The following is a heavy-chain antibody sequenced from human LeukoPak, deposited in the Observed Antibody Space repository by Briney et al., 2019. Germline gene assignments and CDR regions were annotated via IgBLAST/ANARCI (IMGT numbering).Heavy chain of an antibody. CDR1: GFTFSEYY. J-gene: IGHJ4*02. V-gene: IGHV3-21*01. Sequence: GGSLRLSCAASGFTFSEYYINWVRQAPGKGLEWVSSISSTSIYKYYADSVKGRFTISRDNAKDSLFLQMNSLRAEDTAIYYCARDPRIYCTNGICRDDYFDNWGQGTLVTVSS. CDR2: ISSTSIYK. D-gene: IGHD2-8*01. CDR3: ARDPRIYCTNGICRDDYFDN.